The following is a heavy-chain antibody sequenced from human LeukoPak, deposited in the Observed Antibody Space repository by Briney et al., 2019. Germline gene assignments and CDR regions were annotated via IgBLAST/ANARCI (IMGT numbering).Heavy chain of an antibody. CDR1: GDSISSSSYY. CDR2: VFYTGSA. D-gene: IGHD5-24*01. CDR3: ARRVATKPKYCFDS. J-gene: IGHJ4*02. Sequence: SETLSLTCTVSGDSISSSSYYWGWIRQPPGKGLEWIGSVFYTGSAHCNPSLKSRVTISVDTSKNQFSLRLSSVTAADTAVYYCARRVATKPKYCFDSWGQGTLVTVSS. V-gene: IGHV4-39*01.